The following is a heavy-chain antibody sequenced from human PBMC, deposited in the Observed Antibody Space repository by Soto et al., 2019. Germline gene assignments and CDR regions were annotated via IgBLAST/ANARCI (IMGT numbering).Heavy chain of an antibody. CDR3: ARSLYVDYVHWYFDL. CDR2: IFSNDAK. Sequence: QVTLKESGPVLVKPTETLTLTCTVSGFSLRNTRMGVSWIRQSPGKALEWLAHIFSNDAKTYSPSLKSRLAISRDTSKSQVVLTMTNVAPADTATYYCARSLYVDYVHWYFDLWGRGTLVTVSS. CDR1: GFSLRNTRMG. J-gene: IGHJ2*01. D-gene: IGHD4-17*01. V-gene: IGHV2-26*01.